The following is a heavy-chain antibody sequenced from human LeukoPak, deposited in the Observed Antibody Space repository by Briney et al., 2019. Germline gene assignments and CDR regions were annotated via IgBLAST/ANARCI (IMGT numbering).Heavy chain of an antibody. CDR3: ARDNYDSSGYYFG. J-gene: IGHJ4*02. D-gene: IGHD3-22*01. CDR1: GFTFSSYE. Sequence: GGSLRLSCAASGFTFSSYEMNWVRQAPGKGLEWVPYISSSGSTTHYADSVKGRFTISRDNAKKSLYLQMNSLRAEDTAVYYCARDNYDSSGYYFGWGQGTLVTVSS. CDR2: ISSSGSTT. V-gene: IGHV3-48*03.